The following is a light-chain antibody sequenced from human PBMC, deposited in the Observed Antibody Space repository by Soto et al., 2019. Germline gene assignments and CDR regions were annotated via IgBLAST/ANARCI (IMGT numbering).Light chain of an antibody. CDR1: SSDVGGYNY. CDR3: SSYTTSLTVV. Sequence: QSALTQPASVSGSPGQSITISCTGTSSDVGGYNYVSWYQQHPGKAPKLMIYEVSNRPSGVSNRFSGSKSGNTASLTISGLRAEDEADYYCSSYTTSLTVVFGGGTQLTVL. J-gene: IGLJ2*01. V-gene: IGLV2-14*01. CDR2: EVS.